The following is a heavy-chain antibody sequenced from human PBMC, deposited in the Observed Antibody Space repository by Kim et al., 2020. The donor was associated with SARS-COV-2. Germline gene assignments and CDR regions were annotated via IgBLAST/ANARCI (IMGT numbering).Heavy chain of an antibody. CDR3: AKDWRPTIEGVRGGEAFDI. V-gene: IGHV3-23*01. Sequence: GRFTISRDNSKNTLYLQMNSLRAEDTAVYYCAKDWRPTIEGVRGGEAFDIWGQGTMVTVSS. D-gene: IGHD3-10*01. J-gene: IGHJ3*02.